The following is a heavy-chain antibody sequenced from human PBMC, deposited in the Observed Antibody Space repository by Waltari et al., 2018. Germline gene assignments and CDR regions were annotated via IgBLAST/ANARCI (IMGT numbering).Heavy chain of an antibody. CDR2: INPSGGST. J-gene: IGHJ4*02. CDR1: GSTFTSYY. CDR3: ARGRLYCSGGSCYSLDY. Sequence: QVQLVQSGAEVKKPGASVKVSCKASGSTFTSYYMPWVRQAPGQGLEWMGIINPSGGSTSYAQKFQGRVTMTRDTSTSTVYMELSSLRSEDTAVYYCARGRLYCSGGSCYSLDYWGQGTLVTVSS. V-gene: IGHV1-46*01. D-gene: IGHD2-15*01.